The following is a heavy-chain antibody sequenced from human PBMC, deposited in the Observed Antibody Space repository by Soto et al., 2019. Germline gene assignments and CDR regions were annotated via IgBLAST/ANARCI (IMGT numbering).Heavy chain of an antibody. CDR3: TRALTWDPCDY. CDR2: INPSGGST. V-gene: IGHV1-46*01. J-gene: IGHJ4*02. D-gene: IGHD1-26*01. Sequence: GASVKVSCKASGYTFTSYYIHWVRQAPGQGLEWMGRINPSGGSTSYPQKFQGRVIMTRDTSTSTVYMELSSLRSEDTAVYYCTRALTWDPCDYWGQGSLVTVSS. CDR1: GYTFTSYY.